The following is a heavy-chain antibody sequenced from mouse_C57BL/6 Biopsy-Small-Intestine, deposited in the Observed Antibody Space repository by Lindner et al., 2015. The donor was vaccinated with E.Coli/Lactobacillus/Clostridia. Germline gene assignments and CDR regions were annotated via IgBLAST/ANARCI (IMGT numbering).Heavy chain of an antibody. V-gene: IGHV1-50*01. D-gene: IGHD1-1*01. Sequence: SVKVSCKVSGYTLSLWSQLVRQAPGQGLEWMGWISPFNGNTNYAQRLQGRVTMTTDTSTSTAYMELRSLRSDDTAVYYCARDPQTIAVAGLGGNSIYYGMDVWGQGTTVTVSS. CDR3: ARDPQTIAVAGLGGNSIYYGMDV. CDR2: ISPFNGNT. CDR1: GYTLSLW. J-gene: IGHJ1*01.